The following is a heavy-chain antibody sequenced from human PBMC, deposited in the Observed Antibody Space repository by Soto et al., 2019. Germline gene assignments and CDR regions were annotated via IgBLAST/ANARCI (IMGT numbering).Heavy chain of an antibody. Sequence: PGGSLRLSCGASGFTFSYFEMNWVRQAPGKGLEWVAYIGGSGGTTHYADSVRGRFTISRDNAKNSLYLEMNDLRAADTAIYYCTRIHNNYNAVHFDFWRQGTQVTVSS. CDR3: TRIHNNYNAVHFDF. CDR1: GFTFSYFE. CDR2: IGGSGGTT. V-gene: IGHV3-48*03. D-gene: IGHD1-1*01. J-gene: IGHJ4*02.